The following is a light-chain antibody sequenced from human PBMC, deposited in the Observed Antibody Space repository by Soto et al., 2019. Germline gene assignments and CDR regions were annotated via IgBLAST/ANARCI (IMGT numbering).Light chain of an antibody. CDR1: QSIRSH. CDR3: QQYNSYSGT. V-gene: IGKV1-5*01. CDR2: AAS. J-gene: IGKJ1*01. Sequence: DIQMTQSPSSLSASVGDRVSITCRASQSIRSHLNWYQQKAGKAPKVLIYAASSLQGGVPSRFSGSGSGTEFTLTISSLQPDDFATYYCQQYNSYSGTFGQGTKVEIK.